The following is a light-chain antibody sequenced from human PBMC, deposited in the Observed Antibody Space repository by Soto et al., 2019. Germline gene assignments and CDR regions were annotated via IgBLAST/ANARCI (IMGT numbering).Light chain of an antibody. CDR1: TSDVGGYNF. J-gene: IGLJ2*01. Sequence: QSVLTQPASVSASPGQSITISCTGTTSDVGGYNFVSWFQQHPGKAPKLMIYDVTDRPSGVSNRFSGSKSGNTASLTISGLQAEDEADYYCSSYTSSGTLVVFGGGTKVTVL. CDR3: SSYTSSGTLVV. CDR2: DVT. V-gene: IGLV2-14*03.